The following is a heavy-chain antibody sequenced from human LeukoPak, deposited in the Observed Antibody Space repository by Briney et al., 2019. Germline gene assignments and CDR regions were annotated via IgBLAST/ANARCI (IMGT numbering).Heavy chain of an antibody. Sequence: GGSLRLSCAASGFNFRSYWMYWVRQVPGKGLVWVSGIEGDASSTTYADSVRGRFTISRDNAKNTVYLQMNSLRVEDTALYCCARDLRVGGWGQGTLVTVSS. CDR3: ARDLRVGG. V-gene: IGHV3-74*01. D-gene: IGHD3-16*01. CDR2: IEGDASST. J-gene: IGHJ4*02. CDR1: GFNFRSYW.